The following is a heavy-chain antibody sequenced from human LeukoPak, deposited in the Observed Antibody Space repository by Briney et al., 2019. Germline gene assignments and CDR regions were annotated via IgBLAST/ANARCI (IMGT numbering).Heavy chain of an antibody. CDR1: GGTFSSSA. V-gene: IGHV1-69*13. CDR2: MIPIFGTA. J-gene: IGHJ4*02. D-gene: IGHD2-2*01. CDR3: ARDVYCSSTTCSYYFDY. Sequence: ASVKVSCKASGGTFSSSAISWVRQAPGQGLEWMGGMIPIFGTANYAQKFQGRVTITADESTSTAYMELSSLRSEDTAVYYCARDVYCSSTTCSYYFDYWGQGTLVTVSS.